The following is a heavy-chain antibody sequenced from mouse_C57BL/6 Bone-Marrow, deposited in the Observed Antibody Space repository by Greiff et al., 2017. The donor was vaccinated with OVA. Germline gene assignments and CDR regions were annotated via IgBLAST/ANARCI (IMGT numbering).Heavy chain of an antibody. CDR2: ISYDGSN. CDR1: GYSITSGYY. V-gene: IGHV3-6*01. CDR3: ARGFYYYGSRAWFAY. D-gene: IGHD1-1*01. Sequence: EVQLQQSGPGLVKPSQSLSLTCSVTGYSITSGYYWNWIRQFPGNKLEWMGYISYDGSNNYNPSLKNRISITRDTSKNQFFLKLNSVTTEDTATYYCARGFYYYGSRAWFAYWGQGTLVTVSA. J-gene: IGHJ3*01.